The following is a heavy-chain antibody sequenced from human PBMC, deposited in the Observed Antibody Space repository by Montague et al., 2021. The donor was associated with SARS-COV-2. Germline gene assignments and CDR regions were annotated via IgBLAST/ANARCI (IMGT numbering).Heavy chain of an antibody. CDR2: INHGGST. CDR1: GGSFSGYS. V-gene: IGHV4-34*01. Sequence: SETLSLTCAVYGGSFSGYSWNWIRQPPGKGLEWIGEINHGGSTNXNPSLKSRVTMSVDTSKNQFSLKLSSVTAADTAVYYCARGARPGYAFRLVSFDYWGQGTPVTVSS. CDR3: ARGARPGYAFRLVSFDY. D-gene: IGHD3-16*01. J-gene: IGHJ4*02.